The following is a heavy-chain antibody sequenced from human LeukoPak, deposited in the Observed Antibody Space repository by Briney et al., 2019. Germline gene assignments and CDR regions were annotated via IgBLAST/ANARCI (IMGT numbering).Heavy chain of an antibody. J-gene: IGHJ4*02. CDR3: AREDVDADSMDY. D-gene: IGHD5-18*01. CDR1: GGSISSYY. CDR2: IYYRGSP. V-gene: IGHV4-59*01. Sequence: SETLSLTCTVSGGSISSYYWSWIRQPPGKALEWIGYIYYRGSPNYNPSLKSRVTISIDTSKNQFSLRLSSVTAADTAVYYCAREDVDADSMDYWGQGTLVTVSS.